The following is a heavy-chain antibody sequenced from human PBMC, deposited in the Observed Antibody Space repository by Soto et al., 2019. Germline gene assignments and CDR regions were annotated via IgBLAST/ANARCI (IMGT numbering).Heavy chain of an antibody. V-gene: IGHV3-30*03. CDR1: GFTFSSYG. CDR3: AAETYDCWSGYYTN. CDR2: ISYDGSNK. J-gene: IGHJ4*02. Sequence: TGGSLRLSCAASGFTFSSYGMHWVRQAPGKGLEWVAFISYDGSNKYYADSVKGRFTISRDNSKNTLYLQMNSLRAEDTAVYYCAAETYDCWSGYYTNWGQGTMGTVSS. D-gene: IGHD3-3*01.